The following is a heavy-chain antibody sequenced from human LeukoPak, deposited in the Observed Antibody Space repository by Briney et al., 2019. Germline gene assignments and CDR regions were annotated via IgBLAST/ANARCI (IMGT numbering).Heavy chain of an antibody. J-gene: IGHJ3*02. CDR2: IRYDGSNK. D-gene: IGHD3-3*01. CDR3: AKETNRYDFWSGYWFAFDI. Sequence: GGSLRLSCAASGFTFSSYGTHWVRQAPGKGLEWVAFIRYDGSNKYYADSVKGRFTISRDNSKNTLYLQMNSLRAEDTAVYYCAKETNRYDFWSGYWFAFDIWGQGTMVTVSS. V-gene: IGHV3-30*02. CDR1: GFTFSSYG.